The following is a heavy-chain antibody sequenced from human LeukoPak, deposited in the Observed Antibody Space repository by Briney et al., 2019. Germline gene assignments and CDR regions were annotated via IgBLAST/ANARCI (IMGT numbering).Heavy chain of an antibody. CDR2: INSDMSST. J-gene: IGHJ4*02. CDR1: GFTFSDYY. CDR3: ARDIAVSGNYFDY. D-gene: IGHD6-19*01. Sequence: GGSLRLSCAASGFTFSDYYMSWIRQAPGKGLVWVSRINSDMSSTNYADSVKGRFTISRDNAKNTLYLQMNSLRAEDTAVYYCARDIAVSGNYFDYWGQGTLVTVSS. V-gene: IGHV3-74*01.